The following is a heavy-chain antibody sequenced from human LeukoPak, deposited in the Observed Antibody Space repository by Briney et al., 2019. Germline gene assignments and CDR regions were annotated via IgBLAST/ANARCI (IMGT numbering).Heavy chain of an antibody. V-gene: IGHV4-34*01. CDR2: INHSGST. CDR1: GGSFSGYY. CDR3: ARGSDYDYIWGSYRHACFDY. J-gene: IGHJ4*02. D-gene: IGHD3-16*02. Sequence: SKTLSLTCAVYGGSFSGYYWSWIRQPPGKGLEWIGEINHSGSTNYNPSLKSRVTISVDTSKNQFSLKLSSVTAADTAVYYCARGSDYDYIWGSYRHACFDYWGQGTLVTVSS.